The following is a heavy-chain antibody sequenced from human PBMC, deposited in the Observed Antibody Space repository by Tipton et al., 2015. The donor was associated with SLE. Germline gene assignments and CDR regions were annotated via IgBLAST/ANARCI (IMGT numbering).Heavy chain of an antibody. V-gene: IGHV5-51*01. D-gene: IGHD3-10*01. Sequence: QLVQSGAEVKKPGESLKISCKGSGYSFTSYWIGWVRQMPGKGLEWMGIIYPGDSDTRYSPSFQGQVTISADKSISTAYRQWSSLKASDTAMYYCARQITMVRGVIITDAFDIWGQGTMVTVSS. CDR1: GYSFTSYW. J-gene: IGHJ3*02. CDR3: ARQITMVRGVIITDAFDI. CDR2: IYPGDSDT.